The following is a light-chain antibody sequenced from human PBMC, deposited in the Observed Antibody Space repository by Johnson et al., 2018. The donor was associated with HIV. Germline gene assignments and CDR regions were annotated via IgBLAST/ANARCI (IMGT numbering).Light chain of an antibody. CDR3: GTWDSSLSAYV. V-gene: IGLV1-51*01. CDR1: TSNIGNNY. J-gene: IGLJ1*01. CDR2: DNN. Sequence: QSVLTQPPSVSAAPGQKVTISCSGSTSNIGNNYVSWYQHLPRTAPKLLIYDNNKRPSGIPDRFSGSKSGTSATLGITGLQTGDEADYYCGTWDSSLSAYVFGTGTKVPVL.